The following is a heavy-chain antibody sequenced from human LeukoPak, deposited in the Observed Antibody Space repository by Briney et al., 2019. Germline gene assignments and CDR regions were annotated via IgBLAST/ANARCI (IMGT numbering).Heavy chain of an antibody. CDR2: IYYSGST. V-gene: IGHV4-39*01. D-gene: IGHD6-13*01. CDR3: EIAAADRGGYYYMDV. Sequence: PSETLSLTCTVSGGSISSSSYYWGWIRQPPGKGLEWIGSIYYSGSTYYNPSLKSRVTISVDTSKNQFSLKLSSVTTADTAVYYCEIAAADRGGYYYMDVWGKGTTVTVSS. J-gene: IGHJ6*03. CDR1: GGSISSSSYY.